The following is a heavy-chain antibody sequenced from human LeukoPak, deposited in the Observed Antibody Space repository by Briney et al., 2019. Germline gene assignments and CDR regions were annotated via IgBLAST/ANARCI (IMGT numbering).Heavy chain of an antibody. CDR3: ARDLTGSLPRTDDY. CDR1: GFTFSSYS. D-gene: IGHD1-20*01. J-gene: IGHJ4*02. Sequence: GSLTLSCAASGFTFSSYSMNWVRHAPGKGLEWVSSISSSSSYIYYADSVKGRFTISRDNAKNSLYLQMNSLRAEDTAVYYCARDLTGSLPRTDDYWGQGTLVTVSS. CDR2: ISSSSSYI. V-gene: IGHV3-21*01.